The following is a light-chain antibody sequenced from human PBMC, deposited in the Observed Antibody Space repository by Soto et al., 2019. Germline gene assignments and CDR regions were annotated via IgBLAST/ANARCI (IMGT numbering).Light chain of an antibody. CDR3: QQYNDWPQ. V-gene: IGKV1-5*01. CDR1: QNINTD. CDR2: HAS. J-gene: IGKJ1*01. Sequence: DIQMTQSPSTLSASVGDRVTITCRASQNINTDLAWYQQKPGKVPNLLIYHASSLVTGVPSRFSGSGSGTEFTLTISSLQSEDIAVYYCQQYNDWPQIGQGTKVDI.